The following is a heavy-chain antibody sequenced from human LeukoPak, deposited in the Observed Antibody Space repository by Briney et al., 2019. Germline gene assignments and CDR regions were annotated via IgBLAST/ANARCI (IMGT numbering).Heavy chain of an antibody. V-gene: IGHV4-4*07. CDR2: IYTSGST. D-gene: IGHD4-11*01. CDR3: ARGGVVTTDPYYYYYYMDV. J-gene: IGHJ6*03. CDR1: GGSISSYY. Sequence: PSETLSLTCTVSGGSISSYYWSWIRQPAGKGLEWIGRIYTSGSTNYNPSLKSRVTMSVDTSKNQFSLKLSSVTTADTAVYYCARGGVVTTDPYYYYYYMDVWGKGTTVTVSS.